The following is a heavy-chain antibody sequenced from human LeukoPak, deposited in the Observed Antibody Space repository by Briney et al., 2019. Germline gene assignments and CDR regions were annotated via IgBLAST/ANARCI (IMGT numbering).Heavy chain of an antibody. V-gene: IGHV1-8*01. Sequence: PEASVKVSCKASGYTFTSYDINWVRQATGQGLEWMGWMNPNSGNTGYAQKFQGRVTMTRNTSISTAYMELSSLRSEDTAVYYCATMGNYYDSRGDYGMDVWGQGTTVTVSS. J-gene: IGHJ6*02. CDR2: MNPNSGNT. D-gene: IGHD3-22*01. CDR3: ATMGNYYDSRGDYGMDV. CDR1: GYTFTSYD.